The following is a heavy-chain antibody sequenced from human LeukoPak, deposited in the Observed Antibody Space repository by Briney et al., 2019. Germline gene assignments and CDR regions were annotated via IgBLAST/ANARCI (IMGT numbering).Heavy chain of an antibody. CDR1: GYTFTSYG. Sequence: GASVKVSCKTSGYTFTSYGINWVRQATGQGLEWMGWLNPNSGNTGYAQKFQGRVTITRNTSINTAYMGLSSLRSEDTAVYYCARTYANWNDVFYYYMDVWGKGTTVTISS. D-gene: IGHD1-1*01. J-gene: IGHJ6*03. CDR3: ARTYANWNDVFYYYMDV. CDR2: LNPNSGNT. V-gene: IGHV1-8*03.